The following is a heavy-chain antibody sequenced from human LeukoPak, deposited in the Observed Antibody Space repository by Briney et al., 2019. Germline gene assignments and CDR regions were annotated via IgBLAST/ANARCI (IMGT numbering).Heavy chain of an antibody. D-gene: IGHD3-16*01. V-gene: IGHV1-2*02. J-gene: IGHJ4*02. CDR1: GNTFTGNY. CDR2: INPNSGGT. Sequence: ASMKVSCNASGNTFTGNYIHWVRQAPGQGLEWMGRINPNSGGTNYAQKFQGRVTMTRDTSISTAYMELSRLRSDDTAVYYCARESYDYVWGSQNEYYFDYWGQGTLVTVSS. CDR3: ARESYDYVWGSQNEYYFDY.